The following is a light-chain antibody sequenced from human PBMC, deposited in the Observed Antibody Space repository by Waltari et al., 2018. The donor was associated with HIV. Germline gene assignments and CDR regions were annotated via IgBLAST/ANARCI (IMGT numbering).Light chain of an antibody. CDR1: SHDVGAYNL. CDR2: EVS. V-gene: IGLV2-14*01. CDR3: TSRTTNGARWV. J-gene: IGLJ3*02. Sequence: QSALTQPASVSGSPGQSITISCTGTSHDVGAYNLVPWYQHHPGTAPKLIIYEVSYRPSGVSNRFSGSKSDNTASLTISGLQTGDEADYYCTSRTTNGARWVFGGGTQLTVL.